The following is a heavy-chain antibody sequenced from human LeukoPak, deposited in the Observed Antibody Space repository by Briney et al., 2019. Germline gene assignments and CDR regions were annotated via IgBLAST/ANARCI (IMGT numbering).Heavy chain of an antibody. CDR2: ISSSSSYI. CDR3: ARSGLATVTTYYAFDI. Sequence: GGSLRLSCAASGFTFSSYSMNWVRQAPGKGLEWVSSISSSSSYIYYADSVKGRFTISRDNAKNSLYLQMNSLRAEDTAVYYCARSGLATVTTYYAFDIWGQETMVTVSS. CDR1: GFTFSSYS. J-gene: IGHJ3*02. D-gene: IGHD4-17*01. V-gene: IGHV3-21*01.